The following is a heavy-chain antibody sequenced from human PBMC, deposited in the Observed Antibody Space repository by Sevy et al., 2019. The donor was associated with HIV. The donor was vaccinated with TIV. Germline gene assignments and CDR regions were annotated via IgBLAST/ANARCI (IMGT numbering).Heavy chain of an antibody. D-gene: IGHD2-15*01. CDR3: ARAYCSGGSCYSLAY. CDR1: GYSFTTYR. V-gene: IGHV1-18*01. Sequence: ASVKVSCKASGYSFTTYRITWLRQAPAQGLEWMGWISPHNGDTNYVQNLQGRVTMITDTSTSTAYMELRSLRSDDTAVDYCARAYCSGGSCYSLAYWGQGTRVTVSS. J-gene: IGHJ4*02. CDR2: ISPHNGDT.